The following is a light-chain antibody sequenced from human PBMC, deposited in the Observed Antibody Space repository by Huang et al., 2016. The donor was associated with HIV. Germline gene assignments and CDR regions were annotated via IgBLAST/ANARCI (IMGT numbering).Light chain of an antibody. CDR1: QSISNY. CDR2: KAS. Sequence: DIQMTQSPSTLSASVGDRVTITCRARQSISNYLAWYQQKPGKAPKLLIYKASTLESGVPSRFSGSGSGTEFTLTISSLQPDDFATYYCQQYNSYRTFGQGTKVDIK. V-gene: IGKV1-5*03. CDR3: QQYNSYRT. J-gene: IGKJ1*01.